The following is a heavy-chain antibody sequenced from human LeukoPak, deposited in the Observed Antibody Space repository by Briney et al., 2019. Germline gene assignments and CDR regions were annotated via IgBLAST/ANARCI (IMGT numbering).Heavy chain of an antibody. D-gene: IGHD5-18*01. V-gene: IGHV4-39*02. J-gene: IGHJ4*02. CDR1: GGSISNGAYY. CDR2: VYYSGST. CDR3: ARLHDRGAQRWFADF. Sequence: PSETLSLTCTVSGGSISNGAYYWSWIRQLPGKGLEWIATVYYSGSTYYNPSLNSRVTMSIDMSKSLLSLTLTSVTAADTAIYYCARLHDRGAQRWFADFWGQGSLVTVSS.